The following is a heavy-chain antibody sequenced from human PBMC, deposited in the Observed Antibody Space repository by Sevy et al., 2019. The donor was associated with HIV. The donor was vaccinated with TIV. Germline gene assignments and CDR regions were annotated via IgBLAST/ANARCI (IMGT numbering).Heavy chain of an antibody. V-gene: IGHV4-59*01. J-gene: IGHJ4*02. CDR3: ARNGKIFGVVMAFDY. CDR2: IYYSGST. CDR1: GGSISSYY. D-gene: IGHD3-3*01. Sequence: SDTLSLTCTVSGGSISSYYWSWIRQPPGKGLEWIGYIYYSGSTNYNPSLKSRVTISVDTSKNQFSLKLSSVTAADTAVYYCARNGKIFGVVMAFDYWGQGTLVTVSS.